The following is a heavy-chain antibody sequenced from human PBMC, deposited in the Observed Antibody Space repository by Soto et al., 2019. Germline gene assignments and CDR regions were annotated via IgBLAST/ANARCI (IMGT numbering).Heavy chain of an antibody. D-gene: IGHD3-3*01. CDR1: GVSFSGYY. J-gene: IGHJ4*02. CDR3: ARPFWSGPAYYFDY. Sequence: SETLSLTCAVYGVSFSGYYWSWIRQPPGKGLEWIGEINHSGSTNYNPSLKSRVTISVDTSKNQFSLKLSSVTAADTAVYYCARPFWSGPAYYFDYWGQGTLVTVSS. CDR2: INHSGST. V-gene: IGHV4-34*01.